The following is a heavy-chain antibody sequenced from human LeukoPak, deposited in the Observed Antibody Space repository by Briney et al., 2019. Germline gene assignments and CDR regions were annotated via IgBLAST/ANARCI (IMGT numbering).Heavy chain of an antibody. CDR1: GFTVSSNY. J-gene: IGHJ4*02. Sequence: QAGGSLRLSCAASGFTVSSNYMSWVRQAPGKGLEWVSVIYSGGSTYYADSVKGRFTISRDNSKNTLYLQMNSLRAEDTAVHYCARDSDYYDSSTLYWGQGTLVTVSS. CDR3: ARDSDYYDSSTLY. V-gene: IGHV3-66*01. D-gene: IGHD3-22*01. CDR2: IYSGGST.